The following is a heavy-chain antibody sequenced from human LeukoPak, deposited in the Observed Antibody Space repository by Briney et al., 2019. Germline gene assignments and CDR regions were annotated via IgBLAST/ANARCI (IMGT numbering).Heavy chain of an antibody. V-gene: IGHV3-23*01. D-gene: IGHD3-22*01. CDR1: GFTLTSYA. J-gene: IGHJ2*01. CDR2: ISVSVGST. Sequence: GRTLRPSCAASGFTLTSYAMGWVSAGPRKGLEWGSAISVSVGSTYYAHSVKGRFTISMDNSKNTLYLQMNSLSAEDTAVYYCAKDRHYYDSSGYYYRNFDLWGRGTLVTVSS. CDR3: AKDRHYYDSSGYYYRNFDL.